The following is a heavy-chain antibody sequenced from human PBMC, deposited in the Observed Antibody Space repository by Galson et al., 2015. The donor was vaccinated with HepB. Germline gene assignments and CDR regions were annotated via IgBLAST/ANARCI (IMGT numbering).Heavy chain of an antibody. V-gene: IGHV1-3*01. CDR1: GYTFTSYA. J-gene: IGHJ6*02. CDR3: AATIAAAERTAEDYCYGMDV. D-gene: IGHD6-13*01. Sequence: QSGAEVTKPGASVMVSCKASGYTFTSYAMHWVRQAPGQRLEWMGWINAGNGNTKYSQKFQGRVTITRDTSASTAYMELSSLRSEDTAVYYCAATIAAAERTAEDYCYGMDVWGQGTTVTVSS. CDR2: INAGNGNT.